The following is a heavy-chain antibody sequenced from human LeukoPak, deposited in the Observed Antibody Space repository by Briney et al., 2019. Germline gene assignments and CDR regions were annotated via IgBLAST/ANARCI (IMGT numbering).Heavy chain of an antibody. D-gene: IGHD1-26*01. CDR2: ISGGGGST. Sequence: PGGSLRLSCAASGFTFTSYSMNWVRQAPGKGLEWVSTISGGGGSTYYAGSVKGRFTISRGNSKNTLYLQVNSLRAEDTAVYYCAKGGKWDVTPFDYWGQGTLVTVSS. J-gene: IGHJ4*02. V-gene: IGHV3-23*01. CDR3: AKGGKWDVTPFDY. CDR1: GFTFTSYS.